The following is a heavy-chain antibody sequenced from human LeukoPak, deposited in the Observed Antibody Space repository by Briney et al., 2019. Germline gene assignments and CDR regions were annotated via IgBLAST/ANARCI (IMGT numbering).Heavy chain of an antibody. J-gene: IGHJ4*02. V-gene: IGHV1-18*01. CDR1: GYTLTSYG. CDR3: ARGAYGDK. Sequence: ASVKVSCKASGYTLTSYGINWMRQAPGQGLEWMGWISTQSGNTNYAQKVQGRLTLTTDRSTNTAYMELRSLRSDDTTVYYCARGAYGDKWGQGTMVTVSS. D-gene: IGHD4-17*01. CDR2: ISTQSGNT.